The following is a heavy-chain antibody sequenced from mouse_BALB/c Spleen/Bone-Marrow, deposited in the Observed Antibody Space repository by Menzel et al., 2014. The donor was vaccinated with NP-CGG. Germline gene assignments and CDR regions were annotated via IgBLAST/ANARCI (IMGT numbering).Heavy chain of an antibody. CDR2: ISYSSST. J-gene: IGHJ4*01. V-gene: IGHV3-2*02. Sequence: EVKLQESGPGLVKPSQSLSLTCTVTGSSITSDYAWNWIRQFPGNKLEWMGYISYSSSTSYNPSLKSRISITRDTSKNQFFLQLNSVTTEDTATYYCASITTVVGTWDAMDYWGQGTSVTVSS. D-gene: IGHD1-1*01. CDR3: ASITTVVGTWDAMDY. CDR1: GSSITSDYA.